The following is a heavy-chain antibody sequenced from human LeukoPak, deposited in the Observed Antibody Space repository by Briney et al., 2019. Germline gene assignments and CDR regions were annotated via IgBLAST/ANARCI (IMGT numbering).Heavy chain of an antibody. CDR1: GYTFTGYY. CDR2: INPNTGGT. J-gene: IGHJ4*02. CDR3: TRGPMFGTTWYINY. V-gene: IGHV1-2*02. D-gene: IGHD6-13*01. Sequence: ASVKVSCKASGYTFTGYYMHWVRQAPGQGLEWMGWINPNTGGTNYAQIFQGRVTMTRDTSISTAYMDLTNLRSDDTAVYFCTRGPMFGTTWYINYWGQGTLVTVSS.